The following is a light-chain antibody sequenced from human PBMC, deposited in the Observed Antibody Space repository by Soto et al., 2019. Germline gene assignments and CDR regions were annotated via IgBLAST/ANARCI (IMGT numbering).Light chain of an antibody. J-gene: IGKJ2*01. V-gene: IGKV2-28*01. CDR2: LGF. CDR3: MQALQISMYT. CDR1: QSLLHSNGYNY. Sequence: DIVMTQSPLSLPVTPGESASISCRSSQSLLHSNGYNYLNWYLQKPGQSPQLLIYLGFNRASGVPDRFSGSGSGTDFTLRITRVEAEDVGVYFCMQALQISMYTLGQETKLEIK.